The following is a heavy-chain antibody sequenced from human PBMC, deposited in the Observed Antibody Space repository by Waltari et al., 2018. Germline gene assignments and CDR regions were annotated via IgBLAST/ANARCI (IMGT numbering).Heavy chain of an antibody. V-gene: IGHV3-30-3*01. D-gene: IGHD3-16*01. Sequence: QVQLVESGGGVVQPGKSLSLSCADSRFTFSSYAMHWVRQAPGKGLEWVAVISYDGSNKYYADSVKGRFTISRDNSKNTLYLQMNSLRAEDTAVYYCARAGSNYGRFDPWGQGTLVTVSS. CDR3: ARAGSNYGRFDP. CDR2: ISYDGSNK. CDR1: RFTFSSYA. J-gene: IGHJ5*02.